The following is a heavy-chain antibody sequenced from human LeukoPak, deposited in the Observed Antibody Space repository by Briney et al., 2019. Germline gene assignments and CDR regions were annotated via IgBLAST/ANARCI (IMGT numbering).Heavy chain of an antibody. V-gene: IGHV7-4-1*02. J-gene: IGHJ4*02. CDR3: AKNGLGAVVKTV. Sequence: ASVKVSCKASGYTFTSYAMNWVRQAPGQGLEWMGWINTNTGNPTYAQGFTRRIVFSLDTSVSPAYLQISSLKAEDSAVYYCAKNGLGAVVKTVWGQGTLVTVSS. D-gene: IGHD3-22*01. CDR1: GYTFTSYA. CDR2: INTNTGNP.